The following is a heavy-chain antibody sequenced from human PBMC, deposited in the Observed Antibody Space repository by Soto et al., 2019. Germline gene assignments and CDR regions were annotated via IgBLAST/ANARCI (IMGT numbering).Heavy chain of an antibody. CDR3: ATPPGGGGY. CDR2: IYSGGYT. V-gene: IGHV3-53*01. CDR1: GFTVSNNY. D-gene: IGHD3-10*01. J-gene: IGHJ4*02. Sequence: EVQLVESGGGLIQPGGSLRLSCAVSGFTVSNNYMSWVRQAPGKGLEGVSVIYSGGYTAYGDSVKGRFTISRDNSKNTIYLQRYSPEPDDAAVYSGATPPGGGGYWGQGTLVTVSS.